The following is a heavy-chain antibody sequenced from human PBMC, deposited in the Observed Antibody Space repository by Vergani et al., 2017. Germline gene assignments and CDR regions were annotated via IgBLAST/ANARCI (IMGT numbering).Heavy chain of an antibody. V-gene: IGHV4-31*03. CDR1: GGSISSGGYY. D-gene: IGHD3-10*01. J-gene: IGHJ5*02. CDR2: IYYSGST. Sequence: QVQLQESGPGLVKPSQTLSLTCTVSGGSISSGGYYWSWIRQHPGKGLEWIGYIYYSGSTYYNPSLKSRVTISVDTSKNQFSLKLSSVTAADTAVYYCARGLLWFGEFPNWFDPGGQGTLVTVSS. CDR3: ARGLLWFGEFPNWFDP.